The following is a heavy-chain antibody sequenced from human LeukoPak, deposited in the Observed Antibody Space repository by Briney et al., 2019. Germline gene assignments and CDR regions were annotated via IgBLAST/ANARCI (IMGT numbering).Heavy chain of an antibody. CDR1: GGSFSGYY. V-gene: IGHV4-34*01. Sequence: SETLSLTCAVYGGSFSGYYWSWIRQPPGKGLEWIGSIYYSGSTYYNPSLKSRVTISVDTSKNQFSLKLSSVTAADTAVYYCARHLNYYDSSGYYAAFDIWGQGTMVTVSS. CDR3: ARHLNYYDSSGYYAAFDI. D-gene: IGHD3-22*01. J-gene: IGHJ3*02. CDR2: IYYSGST.